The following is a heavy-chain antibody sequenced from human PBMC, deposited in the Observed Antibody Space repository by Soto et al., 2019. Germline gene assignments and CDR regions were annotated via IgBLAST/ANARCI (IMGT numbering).Heavy chain of an antibody. Sequence: SETLSLTCAVSGGSISSGGYSWSWIRQPPGKGLEWIGYIYHSGSTYYNPSLKSRVTISVDTSKNQFSLKLNSVTAADTAVYYCARESYYGSGATVVGYWGLGTLVT. CDR1: GGSISSGGYS. D-gene: IGHD3-10*01. CDR2: IYHSGST. J-gene: IGHJ4*02. V-gene: IGHV4-30-2*01. CDR3: ARESYYGSGATVVGY.